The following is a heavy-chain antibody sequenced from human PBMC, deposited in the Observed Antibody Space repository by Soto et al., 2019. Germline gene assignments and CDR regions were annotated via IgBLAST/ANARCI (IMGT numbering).Heavy chain of an antibody. J-gene: IGHJ6*03. Sequence: GGSLRLSCAASGFTLSSYSMNWVRQAPGKGLEWVSSISSSSSYIYYADSVKGRFTISRDNAKNSLYLQMNSLRAEDTAVYYCARPPLGGGSYNWNYDYYYYYMDVWGKGTTVTVSS. CDR1: GFTLSSYS. D-gene: IGHD1-7*01. CDR2: ISSSSSYI. V-gene: IGHV3-21*01. CDR3: ARPPLGGGSYNWNYDYYYYYMDV.